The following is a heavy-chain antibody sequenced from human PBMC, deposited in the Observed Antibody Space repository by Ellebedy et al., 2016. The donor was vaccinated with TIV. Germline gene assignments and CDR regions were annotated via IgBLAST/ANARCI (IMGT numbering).Heavy chain of an antibody. CDR1: GGSFSGYY. CDR2: INHSGST. CDR3: ARGSLNYDFWSGYYIRWFDP. J-gene: IGHJ5*02. V-gene: IGHV4-34*01. Sequence: SETLSLXCAVYGGSFSGYYWSWIRQPPGKGLEWIGEINHSGSTNYNPSLKSRVTISVDTSKNQFSLKLSSVTAADTAVYYCARGSLNYDFWSGYYIRWFDPWGQGTLVTVSS. D-gene: IGHD3-3*01.